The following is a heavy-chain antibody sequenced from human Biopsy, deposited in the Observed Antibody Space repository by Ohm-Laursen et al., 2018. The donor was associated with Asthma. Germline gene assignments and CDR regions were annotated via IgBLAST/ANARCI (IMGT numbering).Heavy chain of an antibody. V-gene: IGHV1-69*13. Sequence: VASVKVSCKSLGGTFNTYVIGWARQAPGQGLEWMGGINSVFGTTTYPQKFQDRVTITADDSTSTDYMELSSLRSEDTAVYYCARKAGSCISRTCYSLDFWGQGTLVTVSS. CDR2: INSVFGTT. CDR3: ARKAGSCISRTCYSLDF. J-gene: IGHJ4*02. CDR1: GGTFNTYV. D-gene: IGHD2-2*01.